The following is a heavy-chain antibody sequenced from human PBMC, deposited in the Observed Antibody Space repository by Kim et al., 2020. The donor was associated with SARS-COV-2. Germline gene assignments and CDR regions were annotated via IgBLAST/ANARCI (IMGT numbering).Heavy chain of an antibody. J-gene: IGHJ5*02. CDR3: ARGISGSYYEIWFDP. Sequence: ASVKVSCKASGYTFTSYYMHWVRQAPGQGLEWMGIINPSGGSTSYAQKFQGRVTMTRDTSTSTVYMELSSLRYEDTAVYYCARGISGSYYEIWFDPWGQGTLVTVSS. CDR2: INPSGGST. CDR1: GYTFTSYY. D-gene: IGHD1-26*01. V-gene: IGHV1-46*01.